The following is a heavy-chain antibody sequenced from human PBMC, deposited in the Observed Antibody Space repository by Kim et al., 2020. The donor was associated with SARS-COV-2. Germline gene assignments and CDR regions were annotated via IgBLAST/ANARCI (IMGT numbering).Heavy chain of an antibody. Sequence: GGSLRLSCAGSGLAFGGFAMHWVRQAPGRGLEWVSSFMWNSGVTAYADSVKGRFTIYRDNAKNSLYLQMNSLRPEDTAVYYCGTDVKPGGLDVWGQGTTVTV. CDR3: GTDVKPGGLDV. CDR2: FMWNSGVT. J-gene: IGHJ6*02. D-gene: IGHD3-16*01. V-gene: IGHV3-9*01. CDR1: GLAFGGFA.